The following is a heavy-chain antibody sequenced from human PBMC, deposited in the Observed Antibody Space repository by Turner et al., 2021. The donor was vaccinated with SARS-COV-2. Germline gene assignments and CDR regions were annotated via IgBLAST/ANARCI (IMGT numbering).Heavy chain of an antibody. CDR3: ARHSPELRGDYFDY. Sequence: QLQLQESGPGLVKPSETLSLTRTVSGGSISSSSYYWGWIRQPPGKGLEWIGYIYYSRSTYYNPSLKSRVTISVDTSKNQFSLKLSSVTAADTAVYYCARHSPELRGDYFDYWGQGTLVTVSS. V-gene: IGHV4-39*01. CDR1: GGSISSSSYY. J-gene: IGHJ4*02. D-gene: IGHD1-26*01. CDR2: IYYSRST.